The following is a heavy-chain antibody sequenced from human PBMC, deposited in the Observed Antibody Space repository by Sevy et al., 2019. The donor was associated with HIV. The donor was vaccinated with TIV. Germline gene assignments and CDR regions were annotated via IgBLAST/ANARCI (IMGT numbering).Heavy chain of an antibody. CDR2: ISYDGSNK. CDR1: GFTFSSYG. CDR3: AKVLEEDTQTDY. J-gene: IGHJ4*02. V-gene: IGHV3-30*18. Sequence: GGSLRLSCAASGFTFSSYGMHWVRQAPGKGLEWVAVISYDGSNKYYVDSVKGRFTISRDNSKNTLYLQMNSLRAEDTAVYYCAKVLEEDTQTDYWGQGTLVTVSS. D-gene: IGHD3-3*01.